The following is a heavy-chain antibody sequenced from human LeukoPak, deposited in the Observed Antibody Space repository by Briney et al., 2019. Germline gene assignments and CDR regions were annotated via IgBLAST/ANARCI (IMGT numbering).Heavy chain of an antibody. CDR2: IYQNGNT. V-gene: IGHV4-4*02. CDR3: ARRDLWFGFFDY. CDR1: GGSISSSYW. J-gene: IGHJ4*02. Sequence: SETLSLTCDVFGGSISSSYWWGWVRQSPEKGLEWIGEIYQNGNTNYNPSLKSRVTVSVAKSKNQFSLNLSSVTAADTAVYFCARRDLWFGFFDYWGQGTLVTVSS. D-gene: IGHD3-10*01.